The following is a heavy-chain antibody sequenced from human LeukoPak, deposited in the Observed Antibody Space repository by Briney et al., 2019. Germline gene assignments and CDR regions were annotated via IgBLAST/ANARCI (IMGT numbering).Heavy chain of an antibody. CDR1: GFTFSDYY. D-gene: IGHD6-13*01. CDR2: IDMSGSTI. CDR3: AKDILAAGLFFDY. Sequence: GGSLRLSCAASGFTFSDYYMGWVRQAPGKGLEWVSYIDMSGSTIFYADSVKGRFTISRDNAKNSLFLQMNNLRAEDTAVYYCAKDILAAGLFFDYWGQGALVTVSS. V-gene: IGHV3-11*01. J-gene: IGHJ4*02.